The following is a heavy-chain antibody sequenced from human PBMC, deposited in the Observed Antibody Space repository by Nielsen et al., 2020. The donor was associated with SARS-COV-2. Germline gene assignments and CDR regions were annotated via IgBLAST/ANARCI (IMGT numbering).Heavy chain of an antibody. CDR3: ARGDLVVVPSPILGLGPFFYYFYLDV. CDR2: GYFNGVT. J-gene: IGHJ6*03. Sequence: SETLSLTCSVSGVSITSYYWSWIRQSPGKGPEWIGYGYFNGVTNYNPSLKSRVTLSMDKSKRQFSLRLTSVSAADTAVYFCARGDLVVVPSPILGLGPFFYYFYLDVWGKGTTVIVSS. D-gene: IGHD2-2*01. CDR1: GVSITSYY. V-gene: IGHV4-59*12.